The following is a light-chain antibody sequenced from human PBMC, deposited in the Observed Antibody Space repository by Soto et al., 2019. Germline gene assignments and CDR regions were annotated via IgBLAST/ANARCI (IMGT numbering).Light chain of an antibody. V-gene: IGLV2-14*01. CDR3: SSYTSSSTPLV. J-gene: IGLJ1*01. Sequence: QSVLTQRASVSGSPGQSITISCTGTSSDVGGYNYVSWYQQHPGKAPKLMIYDVSNRPSGVSNRFSGSKSGNTASLTISGLQAEDEADYYCSSYTSSSTPLVFGTGTKLTVL. CDR2: DVS. CDR1: SSDVGGYNY.